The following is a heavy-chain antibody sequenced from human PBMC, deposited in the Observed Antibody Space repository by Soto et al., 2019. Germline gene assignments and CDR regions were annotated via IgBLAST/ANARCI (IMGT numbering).Heavy chain of an antibody. CDR2: INHSGST. J-gene: IGHJ4*02. CDR3: ARGFGYCSGGSCHQLTPKSGLYDY. Sequence: PSETLSLTCAVYGGSFSGYYWSWIRQPPGKGLEWIGEINHSGSTNYNPSLKSRVTISVDTSKNQFSLKLSSVTAADTAVYYCARGFGYCSGGSCHQLTPKSGLYDYWGQGTLVTVSS. CDR1: GGSFSGYY. D-gene: IGHD2-15*01. V-gene: IGHV4-34*01.